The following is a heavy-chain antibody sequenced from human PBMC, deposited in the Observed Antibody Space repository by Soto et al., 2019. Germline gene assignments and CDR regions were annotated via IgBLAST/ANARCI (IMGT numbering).Heavy chain of an antibody. Sequence: QVQLVASGGGVVQHGRSLRLSCAASGFTFSSYAMHWVRQAPGKGLEWVAVISYDGSNKYYADSVKGRFTISRDNSKNALDLQMNSLRAEDTAVYYCARDHDGSYPTGHSDYWGQGTLVTVSS. CDR1: GFTFSSYA. V-gene: IGHV3-30-3*01. CDR2: ISYDGSNK. CDR3: ARDHDGSYPTGHSDY. J-gene: IGHJ4*02. D-gene: IGHD1-26*01.